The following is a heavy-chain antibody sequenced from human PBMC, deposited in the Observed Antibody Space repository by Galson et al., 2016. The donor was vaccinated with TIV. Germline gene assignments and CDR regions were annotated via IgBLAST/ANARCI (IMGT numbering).Heavy chain of an antibody. CDR3: ARNQGSWIDSTCLPAAFDI. D-gene: IGHD2-15*01. V-gene: IGHV1-69*06. CDR1: GGTLSSNA. CDR2: IIPVFGTV. J-gene: IGHJ3*02. Sequence: SVKVSCKASGGTLSSNAFSWLRQAPGQGLEWMGGIIPVFGTVHYAQKFRGRVTITADKSTNTVYMGLSSLTSEDTAVYSCARNQGSWIDSTCLPAAFDILGQGTTVTVSS.